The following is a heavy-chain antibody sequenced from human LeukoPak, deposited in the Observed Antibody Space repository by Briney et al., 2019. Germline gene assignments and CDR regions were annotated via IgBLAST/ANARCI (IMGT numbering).Heavy chain of an antibody. V-gene: IGHV3-23*01. J-gene: IGHJ4*02. CDR1: GGSFSGYY. CDR2: ISGSGGST. Sequence: ETLSLTCAVYGGSFSGYYWSWIRQPPGKGLEWVSAISGSGGSTYYADSVKGRFTISRDNSKNTLYLQMNSLRAEDTAVYYCAPPPYGGNDYWGQGTLVTVSS. D-gene: IGHD4-23*01. CDR3: APPPYGGNDY.